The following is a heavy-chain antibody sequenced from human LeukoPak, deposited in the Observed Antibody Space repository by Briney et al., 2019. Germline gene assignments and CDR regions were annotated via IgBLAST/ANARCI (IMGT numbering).Heavy chain of an antibody. V-gene: IGHV4-4*02. CDR2: IYHSGST. CDR1: GVSISSSNW. CDR3: ARGGGQLDY. Sequence: PSGTLSLTCAVSGVSISSSNWWHWVRQPPGKGLEWIGEIYHSGSTNYNPSLKSRVTISVDTSKNQFSLKLSSVAAADTAVYYCARGGGQLDYWGQGTLVTVSS. J-gene: IGHJ4*02.